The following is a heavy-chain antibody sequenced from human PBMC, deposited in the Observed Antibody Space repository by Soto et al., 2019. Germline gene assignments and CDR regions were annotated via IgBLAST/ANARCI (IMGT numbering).Heavy chain of an antibody. D-gene: IGHD1-1*01. CDR1: GFPFSDYY. Sequence: GGSMRLSCEGSGFPFSDYYISWIRQAPGKGLEWISYSSNSGTFSRYADSVKGRFSISRDNTKNLLYLQMNSLRAEDTAVYYCARSGDNYNRLDYWGQGTPVTVSS. J-gene: IGHJ4*02. CDR2: SSNSGTFS. CDR3: ARSGDNYNRLDY. V-gene: IGHV3-11*06.